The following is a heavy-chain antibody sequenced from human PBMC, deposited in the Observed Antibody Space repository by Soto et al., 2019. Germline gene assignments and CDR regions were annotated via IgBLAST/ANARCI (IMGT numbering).Heavy chain of an antibody. Sequence: PSETLSLTCAVYGGSFSGYYWSWIRQPPGKGLEWIGEINHSGSTNYNPSLKSRVTIPVDTSKNQFSLKLSSVTAADTAVYYCARGKTAARYGMDVWGQGTTVTVSS. CDR1: GGSFSGYY. CDR3: ARGKTAARYGMDV. D-gene: IGHD6-6*01. CDR2: INHSGST. J-gene: IGHJ6*02. V-gene: IGHV4-34*01.